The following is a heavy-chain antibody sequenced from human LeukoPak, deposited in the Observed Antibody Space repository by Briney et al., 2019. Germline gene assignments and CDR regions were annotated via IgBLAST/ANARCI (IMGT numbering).Heavy chain of an antibody. V-gene: IGHV3-74*01. D-gene: IGHD2/OR15-2a*01. CDR3: ARDWFHAIDY. Sequence: GGSLRLSCAASGFTFSDTWMHGVRQAPGEGLVWVSRTRSDGSDTRYAESVKGRFTISRDNAKNTLYLQMNSLRAEDTAVYYCARDWFHAIDYWGQGTLVTVSS. CDR2: TRSDGSDT. CDR1: GFTFSDTW. J-gene: IGHJ4*02.